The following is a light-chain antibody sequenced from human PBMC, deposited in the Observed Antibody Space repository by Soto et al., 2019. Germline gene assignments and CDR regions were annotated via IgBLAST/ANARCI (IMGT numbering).Light chain of an antibody. Sequence: QSVLTQPPSVSAAPGQKVTISCSGSSSNIGNNYVSWYQQFPGTAPKLLIYDNNKRPSGIPDRFSGSNSGTSATLGITGLQTGDEADYYCGTWDSSLSAAVFGGGTKLTVL. CDR1: SSNIGNNY. V-gene: IGLV1-51*01. CDR3: GTWDSSLSAAV. J-gene: IGLJ2*01. CDR2: DNN.